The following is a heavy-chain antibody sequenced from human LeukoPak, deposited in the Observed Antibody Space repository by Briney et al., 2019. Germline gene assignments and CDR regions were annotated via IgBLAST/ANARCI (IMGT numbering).Heavy chain of an antibody. V-gene: IGHV1-69*06. CDR3: ARGIPTSYYYGSGSFYYFDY. CDR2: IIPIFGTA. CDR1: GGTFSSYA. D-gene: IGHD3-10*01. Sequence: SVKVSCKASGGTFSSYAISWVRQAPGQGLEWMGGIIPIFGTANYAQKFQGRVTITADKSTSTAYMELSSLRSEDTAVYYCARGIPTSYYYGSGSFYYFDYWGQGTLVTVSS. J-gene: IGHJ4*02.